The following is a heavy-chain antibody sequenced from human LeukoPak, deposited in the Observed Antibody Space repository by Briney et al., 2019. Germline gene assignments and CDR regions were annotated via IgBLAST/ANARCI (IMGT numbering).Heavy chain of an antibody. D-gene: IGHD3-16*01. CDR1: GYTFTSYA. CDR2: MNPNSGNT. Sequence: GASVKVSCKASGYTFTSYAMHWVRQATGQGLEWMGWMNPNSGNTGYAQKFQGRVTMTRNTSISTAYMELSSLRSEDTAVYYCARAPVGDYYYYYYGMDVWGQGTTVTVSS. J-gene: IGHJ6*02. V-gene: IGHV1-8*02. CDR3: ARAPVGDYYYYYYGMDV.